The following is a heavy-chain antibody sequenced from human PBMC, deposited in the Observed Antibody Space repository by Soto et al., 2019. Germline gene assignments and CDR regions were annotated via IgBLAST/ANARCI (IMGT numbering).Heavy chain of an antibody. CDR1: GFTFDSYW. Sequence: GGSLRLSCAASGFTFDSYWMSWVRQAPGKGLEWVANIKQYGSERYYVDSVKGRFTISRDNAKNSLYLQMNSLRVEDTAVYYCARDLGDYVWGSYSYVGAFDIWGQGTKVTVS. CDR3: ARDLGDYVWGSYSYVGAFDI. D-gene: IGHD3-16*02. CDR2: IKQYGSER. V-gene: IGHV3-7*03. J-gene: IGHJ3*02.